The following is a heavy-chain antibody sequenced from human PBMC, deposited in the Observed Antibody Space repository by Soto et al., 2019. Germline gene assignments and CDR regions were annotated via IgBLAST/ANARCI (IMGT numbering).Heavy chain of an antibody. V-gene: IGHV4-61*01. D-gene: IGHD3-22*01. CDR3: ATNTYYYDSSGYHPSYGMDV. J-gene: IGHJ6*02. CDR2: IYYSGST. Sequence: SERRSLTCAVSGGPFSSGSYYCSWIRQPPGKGLERIGYIYYSGSTNYNPSLKSRVTISVDTSKNQFSLKLSSVTAADTAVYYSATNTYYYDSSGYHPSYGMDVWGQGTTVTVSS. CDR1: GGPFSSGSYY.